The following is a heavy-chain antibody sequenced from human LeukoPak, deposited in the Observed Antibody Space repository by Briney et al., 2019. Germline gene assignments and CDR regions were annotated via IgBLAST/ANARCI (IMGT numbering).Heavy chain of an antibody. D-gene: IGHD6-6*01. J-gene: IGHJ3*02. Sequence: SETLSLTCTVSGGSISSSSYYWSWIRQPPGKGLEWIGEINHSGSTKYNPSLKSRVTISVDTSKNQFSLKVNFVTAADTAVYYCARVRAGSSSPSVRDAFDIWGQGTMVTVSS. CDR2: INHSGST. V-gene: IGHV4-39*07. CDR3: ARVRAGSSSPSVRDAFDI. CDR1: GGSISSSSYY.